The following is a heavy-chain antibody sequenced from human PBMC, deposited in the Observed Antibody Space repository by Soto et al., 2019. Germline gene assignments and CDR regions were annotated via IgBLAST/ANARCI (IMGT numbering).Heavy chain of an antibody. V-gene: IGHV4-34*01. D-gene: IGHD6-13*01. CDR3: ARGDYSSSWYGFYYYGMDV. J-gene: IGHJ6*02. CDR1: GGSFSGYY. CDR2: INRSGST. Sequence: SETLSLTCAVYGGSFSGYYWSWIRQPPGKGLEWIGEINRSGSTNYNPSLKSRVTISVDTSKNQFSLKLSSVTAADTAVYYCARGDYSSSWYGFYYYGMDVWGQGTTVT.